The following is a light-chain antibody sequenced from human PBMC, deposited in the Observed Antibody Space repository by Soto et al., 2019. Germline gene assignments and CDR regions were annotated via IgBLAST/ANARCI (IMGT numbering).Light chain of an antibody. V-gene: IGKV3D-15*01. CDR3: QQYAYWPET. J-gene: IGKJ1*01. CDR2: YSS. CDR1: QSVRTN. Sequence: EVMMTQFPDTVSVTPGETVTLSCGASQSVRTNLAWYQQRPGQAPRLLIHYSSTRATDVPARFSGSGSGTNFTLAISSLQSEDFAVYFGQQYAYWPETFGQGTKVEI.